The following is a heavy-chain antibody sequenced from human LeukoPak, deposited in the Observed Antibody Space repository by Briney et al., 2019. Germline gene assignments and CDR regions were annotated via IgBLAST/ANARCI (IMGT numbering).Heavy chain of an antibody. J-gene: IGHJ4*02. V-gene: IGHV4-39*01. CDR3: ARTYCSSTSCYECDY. Sequence: SETLSLTCTVSGGSISSSSYYWGWIRQPPGKGLEWIGSIYYSGSTYYNPSLKSRVTISVDTSKNQFSMKLSSVTAADTAVYYCARTYCSSTSCYECDYWGQGTLVTVSS. CDR2: IYYSGST. D-gene: IGHD2-2*01. CDR1: GGSISSSSYY.